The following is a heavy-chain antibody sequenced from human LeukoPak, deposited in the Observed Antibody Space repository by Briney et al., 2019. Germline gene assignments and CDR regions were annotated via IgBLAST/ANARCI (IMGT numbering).Heavy chain of an antibody. CDR3: ARGIRFLPYYFDY. J-gene: IGHJ4*02. D-gene: IGHD3-3*01. CDR2: IYYSGST. V-gene: IGHV4-59*01. Sequence: PSETLSLTCTVSGGSTSSYYWSWIRQPPGKGLEWIGYIYYSGSTNYNPSLKSRVTISVDTSKNQFSLKLSSVTAADTAVYYCARGIRFLPYYFDYWGQGTLVTVSS. CDR1: GGSTSSYY.